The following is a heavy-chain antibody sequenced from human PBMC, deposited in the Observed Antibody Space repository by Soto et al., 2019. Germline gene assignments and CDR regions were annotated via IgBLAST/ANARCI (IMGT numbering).Heavy chain of an antibody. D-gene: IGHD2-15*01. CDR2: IYYSGST. V-gene: IGHV4-59*01. CDR3: ARGRWPYYFDY. CDR1: GGSISSYY. Sequence: QVQLQESGPGLVKPSETLSLTCTVSGGSISSYYWSWIRQPPGKGLEWIGYIYYSGSTNYNPSLKGRVTISVDTSKNQFSLKLSSVTAADTAVYYCARGRWPYYFDYWGQGTLVTVSS. J-gene: IGHJ4*02.